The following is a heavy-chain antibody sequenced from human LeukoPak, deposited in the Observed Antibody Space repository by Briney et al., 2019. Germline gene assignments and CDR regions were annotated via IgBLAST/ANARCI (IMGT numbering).Heavy chain of an antibody. D-gene: IGHD6-19*01. J-gene: IGHJ6*02. V-gene: IGHV1-46*01. CDR3: ARANFEAVAGTYRYYGMDV. CDR2: INPTDGST. Sequence: ASVKVSCKASGYTFTNYYIHWVRQAPGQGLEWMGIINPTDGSTTYAQKFQGRVTMTRDTSTSTVYMDLSSLRFEDTAVYYCARANFEAVAGTYRYYGMDVWGQGTTVTVSS. CDR1: GYTFTNYY.